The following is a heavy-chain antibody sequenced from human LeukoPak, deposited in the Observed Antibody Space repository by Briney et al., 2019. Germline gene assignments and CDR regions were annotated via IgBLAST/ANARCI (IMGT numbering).Heavy chain of an antibody. CDR2: ISSGSSYI. Sequence: GGSLRLSCAASGFTFSSYSMNWVRQAPGKGLEWVSSISSGSSYIYYADSVKGRFTISRDNAKDSLHLQMNSLRAEDTAVYYCARDYKGLSEYWGQGTLVTVSS. J-gene: IGHJ4*02. D-gene: IGHD1-1*01. V-gene: IGHV3-21*01. CDR3: ARDYKGLSEY. CDR1: GFTFSSYS.